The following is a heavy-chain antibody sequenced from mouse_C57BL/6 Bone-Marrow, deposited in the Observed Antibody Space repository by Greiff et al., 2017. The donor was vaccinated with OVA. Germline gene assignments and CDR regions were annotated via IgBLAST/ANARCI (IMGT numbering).Heavy chain of an antibody. CDR2: ISSGGDYI. V-gene: IGHV5-9-1*02. Sequence: EVQLVESGEGLVKPGGSLKLSCAASGFTFSSYAMSWVRQTPEKRLEWVAYISSGGDYIYYADTVKGRFTISRDNARNTLYLQMSSLKSEDTAMYYCTRDHGNYRYWYFDVWGTGTTVTVSS. CDR3: TRDHGNYRYWYFDV. J-gene: IGHJ1*03. CDR1: GFTFSSYA. D-gene: IGHD2-1*01.